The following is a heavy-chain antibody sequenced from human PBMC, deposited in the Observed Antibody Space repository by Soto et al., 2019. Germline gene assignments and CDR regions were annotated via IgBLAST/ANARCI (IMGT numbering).Heavy chain of an antibody. CDR2: IYYTGKT. D-gene: IGHD2-2*01. V-gene: IGHV4-30-4*01. CDR1: GDYIHVGGYY. Sequence: SETLSLTCSVSGDYIHVGGYYWTWVRQRPGKGLEWMGYIYYTGKTYYNPSLESRLTMSVDRSKNQFSLRLTSVTAADTAVYFCGRDLTSNANCIDPWGQGTLVTVSS. CDR3: GRDLTSNANCIDP. J-gene: IGHJ5*02.